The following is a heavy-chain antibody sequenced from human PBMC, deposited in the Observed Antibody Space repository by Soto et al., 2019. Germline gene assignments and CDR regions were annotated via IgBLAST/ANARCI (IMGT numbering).Heavy chain of an antibody. V-gene: IGHV3-23*01. CDR3: AKSSGYSSGWYPL. J-gene: IGHJ4*02. CDR2: ISGSGGST. CDR1: GFTFSSYA. Sequence: EVQLLESGGGLVQPGGSLRLSCAASGFTFSSYAMSWVRQAPGKGLEWVSAISGSGGSTYYADSVKGRFTISRDNSKNTRYLQMNSLRAEDTAVYYCAKSSGYSSGWYPLWGQGTLVTVSS. D-gene: IGHD6-19*01.